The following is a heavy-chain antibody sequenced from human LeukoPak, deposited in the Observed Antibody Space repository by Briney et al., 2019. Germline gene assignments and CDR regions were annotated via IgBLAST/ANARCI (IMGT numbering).Heavy chain of an antibody. CDR1: GYSFTSYD. CDR3: ASLRYLGSGEDQEYFQH. Sequence: GASVKVSCKASGYSFTSYDINWVRQATGQGLEWMGWMNPNSGNTGYAQKFQGRVTMTRNTSISTAYMELSSLRSADTAVYYCASLRYLGSGEDQEYFQHWGQGTLVTVSS. D-gene: IGHD6-19*01. V-gene: IGHV1-8*01. CDR2: MNPNSGNT. J-gene: IGHJ1*01.